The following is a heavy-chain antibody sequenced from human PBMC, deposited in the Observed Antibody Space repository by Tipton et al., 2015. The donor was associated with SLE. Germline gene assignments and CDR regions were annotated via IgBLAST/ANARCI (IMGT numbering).Heavy chain of an antibody. CDR3: ARDTRYDFWSGYYNLFDY. V-gene: IGHV1-18*01. D-gene: IGHD3-3*01. Sequence: QLVQSGAEVKKPGASVKVSCKASGYTFTSYGISWVRQAPGQGLEWMGWISAYNGNTNYAQKLQGRVTMTTDTSTSTAYMELRSLRSDDTAVYYCARDTRYDFWSGYYNLFDYWGQGTLVTVSS. CDR1: GYTFTSYG. CDR2: ISAYNGNT. J-gene: IGHJ4*02.